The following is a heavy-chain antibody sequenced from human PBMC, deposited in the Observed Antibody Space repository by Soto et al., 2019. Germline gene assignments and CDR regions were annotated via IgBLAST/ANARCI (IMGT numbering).Heavy chain of an antibody. D-gene: IGHD2-21*02. J-gene: IGHJ6*01. CDR2: IYWDDDK. V-gene: IGHV2-5*02. CDR3: VQSRCGGDCLQSYSSHSYYGLDV. Sequence: QITLKESGPTLVKPTQTLTLTCTFSGLSLSTTGVGVGWIRQPPGKALEWLALIYWDDDKRYSPSLKSRLTITKDTSKNQVVLTMNHMDPVDTATYYCVQSRCGGDCLQSYSSHSYYGLDVW. CDR1: GLSLSTTGVG.